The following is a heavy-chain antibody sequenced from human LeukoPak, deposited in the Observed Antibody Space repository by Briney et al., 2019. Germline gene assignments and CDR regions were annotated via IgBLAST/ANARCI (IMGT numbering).Heavy chain of an antibody. Sequence: SETLSLTCTVSSGSISSSSYYWGWIRQPPGKGLEWIGNFYYGGSIYYNSSLKSRVTISADTSKNQFSLKLSSVTAADTAVYYCARHGPGTTGYYYMDVWGKGTTVTVSS. D-gene: IGHD1-1*01. CDR1: SGSISSSSYY. J-gene: IGHJ6*03. CDR3: ARHGPGTTGYYYMDV. CDR2: FYYGGSI. V-gene: IGHV4-39*01.